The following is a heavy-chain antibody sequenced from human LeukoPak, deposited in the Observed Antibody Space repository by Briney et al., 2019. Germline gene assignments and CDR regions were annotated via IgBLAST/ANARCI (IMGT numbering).Heavy chain of an antibody. CDR3: ARGNFRRDGYNFDY. CDR1: GFTFSSYS. V-gene: IGHV3-48*01. D-gene: IGHD5-24*01. CDR2: ITSSSSSI. Sequence: GGSLRLSCAASGFTFSSYSMNWVRQAPGKGLGWISYITSSSSSIHYADSVKGRFTVSRDNAKNSVYLQMNSLRAEDTAVFYCARGNFRRDGYNFDYWGQGTLVTVSS. J-gene: IGHJ4*02.